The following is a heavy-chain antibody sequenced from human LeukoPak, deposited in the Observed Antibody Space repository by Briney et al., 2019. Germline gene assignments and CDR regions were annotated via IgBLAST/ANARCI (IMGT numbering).Heavy chain of an antibody. D-gene: IGHD5-12*01. J-gene: IGHJ4*02. CDR2: TYHRSKWYN. Sequence: SQTLSLTRALSRDSVSSNNAAWNLIRHSPSRGLEWLGRTYHRSKWYNAYAVSVKSRITITPDTSKNQCSLQLNSVTPEDTAVYYCARETEGDWMATIAFDYWGQGTLVTVSS. V-gene: IGHV6-1*01. CDR1: RDSVSSNNAA. CDR3: ARETEGDWMATIAFDY.